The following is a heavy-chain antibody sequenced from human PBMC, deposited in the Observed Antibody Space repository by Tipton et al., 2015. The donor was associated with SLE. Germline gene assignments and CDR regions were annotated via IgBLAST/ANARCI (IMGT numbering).Heavy chain of an antibody. D-gene: IGHD6-19*01. J-gene: IGHJ3*02. CDR2: IYYSGST. CDR3: ARDYYTYSSGYGAFDI. V-gene: IGHV4-61*08. Sequence: TLSLTCTVSGGSIRSGGYYWSWIRQPPGKGLEWIGYIYYSGSTNYNPPLKSRVTISVDTSKNQFSLKLSSVTAADTAVYYCARDYYTYSSGYGAFDIWGQGTMVTVSS. CDR1: GGSIRSGGYY.